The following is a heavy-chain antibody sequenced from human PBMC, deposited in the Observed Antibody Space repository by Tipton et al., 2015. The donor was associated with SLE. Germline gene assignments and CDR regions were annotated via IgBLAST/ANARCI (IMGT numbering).Heavy chain of an antibody. J-gene: IGHJ4*02. V-gene: IGHV3-30-3*01. Sequence: SLRLSCAASGFIFSSYAIHWVRQAPGKGLEWVAFISYDGSNKYYADSVKGRFTISRDNSKNTLYLQMNSLRAEDTAVYYCAKAPVGYGDGGDYWGQGTLVTVSS. D-gene: IGHD4-17*01. CDR1: GFIFSSYA. CDR2: ISYDGSNK. CDR3: AKAPVGYGDGGDY.